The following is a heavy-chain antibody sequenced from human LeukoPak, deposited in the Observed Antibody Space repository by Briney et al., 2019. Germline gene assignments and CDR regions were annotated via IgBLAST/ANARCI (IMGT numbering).Heavy chain of an antibody. CDR1: GFPVSGHY. J-gene: IGHJ4*02. V-gene: IGHV3-53*01. CDR3: VRAHYDDLLEY. D-gene: IGHD4-17*01. CDR2: IYSGGST. Sequence: GGSLRLSCAASGFPVSGHYMNWVRQAPGKGLGWVSVIYSGGSTYHADSVKGRFTISRDESKNTVYLQMNTLRAEDTAIYYCVRAHYDDLLEYWGQGTLVTVSS.